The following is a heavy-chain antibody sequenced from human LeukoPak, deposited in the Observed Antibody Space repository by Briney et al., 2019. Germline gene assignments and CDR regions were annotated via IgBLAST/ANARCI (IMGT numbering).Heavy chain of an antibody. CDR1: GFTFSRHA. Sequence: SGGSLRLSCAASGFTFSRHAMSWVRQGPGKGLEWVSAISGGSVDTYYADSVKGRFTISRDNSKNTLYLQMNSLRAEDTAVYYCAKLHYETGSYRHFDYWGQGTLVTVSS. J-gene: IGHJ4*02. CDR3: AKLHYETGSYRHFDY. D-gene: IGHD1-26*01. V-gene: IGHV3-23*01. CDR2: ISGGSVDT.